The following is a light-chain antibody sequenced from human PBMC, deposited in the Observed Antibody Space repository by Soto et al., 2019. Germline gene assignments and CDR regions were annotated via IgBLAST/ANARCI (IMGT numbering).Light chain of an antibody. CDR2: AAP. CDR3: QQYYSYSRT. J-gene: IGKJ1*01. Sequence: IQMTQSPSSLSAPVGDRVTITXRASQGISSYLAWYQQKPGKAPKLLIYAAPTLQSGVPSRFSGSGSGTDFTLTISCLQSEDFATYYCQQYYSYSRTFGQGTKVDIK. V-gene: IGKV1-8*01. CDR1: QGISSY.